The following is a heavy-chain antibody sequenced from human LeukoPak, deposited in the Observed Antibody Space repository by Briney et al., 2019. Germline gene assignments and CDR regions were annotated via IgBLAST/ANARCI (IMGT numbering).Heavy chain of an antibody. Sequence: GGSLRLSCAASGFTFSNYAIHWVRQAPGKGLESVSFISYDGNNKYSADSVKGRFTISRDNSKSTLYLQMNSLRAEDTAMYYCARETNNYYYDSAAYYTPLDYWGQGTLVTVSS. V-gene: IGHV3-30-3*01. CDR1: GFTFSNYA. CDR3: ARETNNYYYDSAAYYTPLDY. CDR2: ISYDGNNK. J-gene: IGHJ4*02. D-gene: IGHD3-22*01.